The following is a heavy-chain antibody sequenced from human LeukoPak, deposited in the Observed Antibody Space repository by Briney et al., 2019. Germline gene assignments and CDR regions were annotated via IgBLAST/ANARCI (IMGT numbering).Heavy chain of an antibody. CDR1: GGSISSYY. Sequence: PSETLSLTCTVSGGSISSYYWSWIRQPPGKGLEWIGHIYYSGSTNYNPSLKSRVTISVDTSKNQFSLKLSSVTAADTAVYYCARAPRYYDSTTHYFDYWGQGTLVTVSS. D-gene: IGHD3-22*01. J-gene: IGHJ4*02. CDR2: IYYSGST. V-gene: IGHV4-59*01. CDR3: ARAPRYYDSTTHYFDY.